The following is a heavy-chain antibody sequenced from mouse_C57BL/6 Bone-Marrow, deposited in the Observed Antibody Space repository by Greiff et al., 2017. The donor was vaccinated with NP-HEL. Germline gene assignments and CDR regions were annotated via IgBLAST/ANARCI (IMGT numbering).Heavy chain of an antibody. CDR2: ISYDGSN. J-gene: IGHJ3*01. D-gene: IGHD2-1*01. Sequence: EVQLQESGPGLVKPSQSLSLTCSVTGYSITSGYYWNWIRQSPGNKPEWMGYISYDGSNNYNPTLKNRITLTRDTSKNTFFLKLNSVTTEDTATYYCASGSTISFAYWGQGTLVTVSA. CDR1: GYSITSGYY. CDR3: ASGSTISFAY. V-gene: IGHV3-6*01.